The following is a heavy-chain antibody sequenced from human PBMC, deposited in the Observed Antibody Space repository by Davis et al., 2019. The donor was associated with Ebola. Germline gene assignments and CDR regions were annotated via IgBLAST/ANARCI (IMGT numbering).Heavy chain of an antibody. D-gene: IGHD5-18*01. Sequence: PSETLSLTCTVSGGSISSYYWSWIRQPPGKGLEWIGYIYYSGSTNYNPSLKSRVTISVDTSKNQFSLKLSSVTAADTAVYYCARRVDTAMVTAFDIWGQGTMVTVSS. CDR2: IYYSGST. CDR3: ARRVDTAMVTAFDI. J-gene: IGHJ3*02. CDR1: GGSISSYY. V-gene: IGHV4-59*01.